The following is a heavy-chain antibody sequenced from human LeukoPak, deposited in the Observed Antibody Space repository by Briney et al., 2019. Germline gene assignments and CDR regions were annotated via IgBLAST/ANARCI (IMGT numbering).Heavy chain of an antibody. V-gene: IGHV1-18*01. CDR3: ARDCSAGNCYSYI. CDR2: INAYNGNT. CDR1: GYTFSSYG. D-gene: IGHD2-15*01. Sequence: ASVKVSCKASGYTFSSYGISWVRQAPGQGLEWMGWINAYNGNTNYAQNFQGRVTMTTDTSTSTAYMELRSLRSDDTAVYYCARDCSAGNCYSYIWGLGTLVTVSS. J-gene: IGHJ4*02.